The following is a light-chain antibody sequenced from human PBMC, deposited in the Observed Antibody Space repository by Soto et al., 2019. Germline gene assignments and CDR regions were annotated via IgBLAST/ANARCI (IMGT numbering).Light chain of an antibody. CDR2: DVS. CDR1: SSDVGGYNS. V-gene: IGLV2-8*01. J-gene: IGLJ1*01. Sequence: QSALTQPPSASGSPGQSVTISCTGTSSDVGGYNSVSWYQQHPGKAPKLIIYDVSKRPSVVPDRFSGSKSGRTAHLTVSGLQAEDEADYYCSSYAASNKLVFGTGTKLTVL. CDR3: SSYAASNKLV.